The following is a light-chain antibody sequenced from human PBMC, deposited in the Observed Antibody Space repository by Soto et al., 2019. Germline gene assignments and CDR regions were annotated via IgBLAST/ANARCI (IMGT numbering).Light chain of an antibody. J-gene: IGKJ1*01. CDR1: QSVSSD. Sequence: ETVMTQSPAALSVAPGERATLSCRASQSVSSDLAWYQQKPGQAPRLLIYYTSTRATGFPARFSGGGSGTEFTLTISSLQSEDVATYYCQKYNSALWTFGQGTKVDIK. CDR3: QKYNSALWT. CDR2: YTS. V-gene: IGKV3-15*01.